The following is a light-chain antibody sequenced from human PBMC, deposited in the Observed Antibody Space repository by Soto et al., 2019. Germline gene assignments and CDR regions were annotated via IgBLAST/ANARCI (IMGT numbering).Light chain of an antibody. V-gene: IGKV3-11*01. Sequence: VVLTQCPGTLSLSPGERADLSCTASQSVHNFLAWYQQKPGQAPRLLIYGASTRAAGVPPRFSGSGSGTDFTLTISSLEPEDFAVYYCQQRSNWPPITFGQGTRLEI. CDR1: QSVHNF. CDR3: QQRSNWPPIT. CDR2: GAS. J-gene: IGKJ5*01.